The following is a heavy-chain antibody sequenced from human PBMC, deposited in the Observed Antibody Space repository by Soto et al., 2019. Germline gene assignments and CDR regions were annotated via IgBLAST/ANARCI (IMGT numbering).Heavy chain of an antibody. CDR2: ISSGGSTK. CDR3: AREGPADGLDI. Sequence: ESGGGWAPPGGSLSLSCAASGFTFSSFEMNWVRQAPGKGLECVAYISSGGSTKFYADSVKGRFTISRDNAKNSLLLQMHSLTAEDSAVYYCAREGPADGLDIWGQGTMVTVSS. J-gene: IGHJ3*02. CDR1: GFTFSSFE. V-gene: IGHV3-48*03.